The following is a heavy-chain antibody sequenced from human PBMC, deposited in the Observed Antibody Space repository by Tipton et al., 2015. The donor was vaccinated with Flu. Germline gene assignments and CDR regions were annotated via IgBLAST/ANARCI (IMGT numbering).Heavy chain of an antibody. CDR2: IKQDGSKE. J-gene: IGHJ4*02. CDR1: GFTFSTYW. D-gene: IGHD1-14*01. Sequence: VQLVQSGGGLVQPGGSLRLSCAASGFTFSTYWMNWVRQAPGKGLEWVANIKQDGSKENYVDSVRGRFTISRDNAKNSLYLQMNSLRVDDTAVYFCVKMPDFDYWGQGTLVTVSS. V-gene: IGHV3-7*01. CDR3: VKMPDFDY.